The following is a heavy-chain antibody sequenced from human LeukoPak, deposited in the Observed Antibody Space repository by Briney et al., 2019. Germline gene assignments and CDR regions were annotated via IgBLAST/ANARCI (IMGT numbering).Heavy chain of an antibody. CDR1: GYTLTELS. J-gene: IGHJ4*02. CDR2: FDPEDGET. Sequence: GASVKVSCKVSGYTLTELSMHWVRQAPGKGLEWMGGFDPEDGETIYAQKFQGRVTMTEDTSTDTAYMELSSLRSENTAVYYCATRTVDTAPRGGDYWGQGTLVTVSS. V-gene: IGHV1-24*01. D-gene: IGHD5-18*01. CDR3: ATRTVDTAPRGGDY.